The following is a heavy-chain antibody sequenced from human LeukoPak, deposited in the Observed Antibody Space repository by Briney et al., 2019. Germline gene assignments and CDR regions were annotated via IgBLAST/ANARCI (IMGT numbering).Heavy chain of an antibody. V-gene: IGHV3-53*01. CDR3: ARDAPQVPAAGVLAS. CDR1: GFTVSDNY. Sequence: GGSLRLSCAASGFTVSDNYMSWVRQAPGEGLEWGSVMYSGGDTYYANSVKGRFTFSRDISKNTLYLQMNGLRTEDTAMYYCARDAPQVPAAGVLASWGQGTLVTVSS. CDR2: MYSGGDT. J-gene: IGHJ5*02. D-gene: IGHD6-13*01.